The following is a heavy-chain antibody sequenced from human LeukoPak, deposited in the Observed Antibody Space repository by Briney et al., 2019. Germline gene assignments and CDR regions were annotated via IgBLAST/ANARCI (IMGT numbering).Heavy chain of an antibody. J-gene: IGHJ4*02. CDR2: ISGSGGST. D-gene: IGHD6-19*01. CDR1: GFAVSINY. V-gene: IGHV3-23*01. Sequence: GGSLRLSCAASGFAVSINYMNWIRQSPEKGLEWVSAISGSGGSTYYADSVKGRFTISRDNSKNTLYLQMNSLRAEDTAVYYCALTWGYSSGWYRRGFDYWGQGTLVTVSS. CDR3: ALTWGYSSGWYRRGFDY.